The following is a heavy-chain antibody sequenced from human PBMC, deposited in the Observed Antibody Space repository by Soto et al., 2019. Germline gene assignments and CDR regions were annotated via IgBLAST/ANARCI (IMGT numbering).Heavy chain of an antibody. CDR2: MNPNSGNT. CDR1: GYTFTSYD. D-gene: IGHD3-9*01. Sequence: ASVKVSCKASGYTFTSYDINWVRQATGQGLEWMGWMNPNSGNTGYAQKFQGRVTMTRNTSISTAYMELSSLRSEDTAVYYCARGSGLRYFDWLPPPGYYYGMDVCGQGTTVTAP. V-gene: IGHV1-8*01. J-gene: IGHJ6*02. CDR3: ARGSGLRYFDWLPPPGYYYGMDV.